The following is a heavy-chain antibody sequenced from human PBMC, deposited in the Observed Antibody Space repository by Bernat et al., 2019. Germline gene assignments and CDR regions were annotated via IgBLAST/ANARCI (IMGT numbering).Heavy chain of an antibody. CDR1: GFTFSSYA. CDR2: ISYDGSNK. V-gene: IGHV3-30-3*01. D-gene: IGHD6-19*01. J-gene: IGHJ4*02. Sequence: VQLLESGGGLVQPGGSLRLSCAASGFTFSSYAMHWVRQAPGKGLEWVAVISYDGSNKYYADSVKGRFTISRDNSKNTLYLQMNSLRAEDTAVYYCAGSIAVAGGYWGQGTLVTVSS. CDR3: AGSIAVAGGY.